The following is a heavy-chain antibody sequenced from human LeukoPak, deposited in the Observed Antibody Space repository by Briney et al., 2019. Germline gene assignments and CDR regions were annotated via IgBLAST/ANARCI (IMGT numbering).Heavy chain of an antibody. V-gene: IGHV3-23*01. CDR2: ISGDGART. J-gene: IGHJ4*02. CDR1: AFPFSTYV. Sequence: GGSLRLSCAASAFPFSTYVMSWVRQAPGGGLEWVSSISGDGARTYYTNSVKGRLTISRDNPKNTLFLQVSSLRVEDTAVYYCAKGGLTTPLHYWGQGTLVTVSS. CDR3: AKGGLTTPLHY. D-gene: IGHD1-14*01.